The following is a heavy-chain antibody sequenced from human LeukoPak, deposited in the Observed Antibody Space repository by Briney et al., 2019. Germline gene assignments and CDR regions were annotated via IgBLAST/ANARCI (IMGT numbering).Heavy chain of an antibody. Sequence: GGSLGLSCTASGFTFGDYAMSWVRQAPGKGLEWVANINQDGSEKYYVDSVKGRFTISRDNVNNSLCLQKNNLRAEDTAVYYCARLSFGEYVDYWGQGSLVTVSS. D-gene: IGHD3-10*01. CDR1: GFTFGDYA. V-gene: IGHV3-7*01. CDR2: INQDGSEK. CDR3: ARLSFGEYVDY. J-gene: IGHJ4*02.